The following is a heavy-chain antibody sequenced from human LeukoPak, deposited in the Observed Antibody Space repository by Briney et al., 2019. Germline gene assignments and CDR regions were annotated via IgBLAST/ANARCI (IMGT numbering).Heavy chain of an antibody. CDR1: GGSISSSSYY. CDR2: IYYSGST. V-gene: IGHV4-39*07. D-gene: IGHD3-10*01. Sequence: SETLSLTCTVSGGSISSSSYYWGWIRQPPGTGLEWIGSIYYSGSTYYNPSLKSRVTISVDTSKNQFSLKLSSVTAADTAVYYCARVRVSNSGSYYLSWVNFPNNWFDPWGQGTLVTVSS. J-gene: IGHJ5*02. CDR3: ARVRVSNSGSYYLSWVNFPNNWFDP.